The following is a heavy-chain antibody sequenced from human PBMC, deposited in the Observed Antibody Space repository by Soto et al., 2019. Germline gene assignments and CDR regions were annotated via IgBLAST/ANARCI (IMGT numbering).Heavy chain of an antibody. Sequence: PGKGLEWIGYIYYSGSTNYNPSLKSRVTISVDTSKNQFSLKLSSVTAADTAVYYCARFEGKVATIFAYWGQGTLVPVSS. V-gene: IGHV4-59*01. J-gene: IGHJ4*02. D-gene: IGHD5-12*01. CDR2: IYYSGST. CDR3: ARFEGKVATIFAY.